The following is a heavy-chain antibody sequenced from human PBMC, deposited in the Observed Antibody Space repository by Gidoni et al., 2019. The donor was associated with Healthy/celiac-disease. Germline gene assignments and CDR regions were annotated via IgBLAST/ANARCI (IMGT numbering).Heavy chain of an antibody. CDR2: ISYDGSNK. V-gene: IGHV3-30*18. CDR3: AKYSGYDLVIDY. D-gene: IGHD5-12*01. J-gene: IGHJ4*02. CDR1: GFTFSSYG. Sequence: QVQLVESGGGVVQPGRSLRLSCAASGFTFSSYGMHWVRQAPGKGLEWVAVISYDGSNKYYADSAKGRFTISRDNSKNTLYLQMNSLRAEDTAVYYCAKYSGYDLVIDYWGQGTLVTVSS.